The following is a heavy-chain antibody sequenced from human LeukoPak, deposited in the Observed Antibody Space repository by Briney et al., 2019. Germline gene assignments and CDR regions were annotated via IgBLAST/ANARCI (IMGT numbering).Heavy chain of an antibody. Sequence: GRSLRLSGAASGFSFSSNGIHWVRQAPGKGLEWVSFIQTGGDPKYYADSVRGRFTISRDNSKKTCSLQMDSLRVEDTATYYCAREASTEIIGGMDVRGQGTTVTVTS. CDR2: IQTGGDPK. J-gene: IGHJ6*02. CDR3: AREASTEIIGGMDV. D-gene: IGHD2-8*02. CDR1: GFSFSSNG. V-gene: IGHV3-33*01.